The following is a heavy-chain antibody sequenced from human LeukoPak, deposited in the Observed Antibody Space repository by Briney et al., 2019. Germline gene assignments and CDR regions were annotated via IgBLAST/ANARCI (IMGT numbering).Heavy chain of an antibody. CDR3: ARARGITMVRDEYYFDY. CDR2: IYYSGST. CDR1: GGSISSYY. J-gene: IGHJ4*02. Sequence: PSETLSLTRTVSGGSISSYYWSWIRQPPGKGLEWIGYIYYSGSTNYNPSLKSRVTISVDTSKNQFSLKLSSVTAADTAVYYCARARGITMVRDEYYFDYWGQGTLVTVSS. V-gene: IGHV4-59*01. D-gene: IGHD3-10*01.